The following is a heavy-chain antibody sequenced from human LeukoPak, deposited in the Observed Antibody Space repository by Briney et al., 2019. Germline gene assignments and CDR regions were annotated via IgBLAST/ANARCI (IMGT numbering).Heavy chain of an antibody. V-gene: IGHV4-39*07. CDR1: GGSISSSSYY. CDR3: ARDDPSTPYGSGSYSDY. CDR2: IYYSGST. Sequence: PSETLSLTCTVSGGSISSSSYYWGWIRQPPGKGLEWIGSIYYSGSTYYNPSLKSRVTISVDKSKNQFSLELSSVTAADTAVYYCARDDPSTPYGSGSYSDYWGQGTLVTVSS. D-gene: IGHD3-10*01. J-gene: IGHJ4*02.